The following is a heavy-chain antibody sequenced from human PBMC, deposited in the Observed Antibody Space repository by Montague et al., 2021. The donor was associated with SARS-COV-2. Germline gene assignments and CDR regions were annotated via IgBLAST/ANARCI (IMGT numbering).Heavy chain of an antibody. CDR2: IYYSGST. CDR1: GGSISGYY. J-gene: IGHJ6*02. D-gene: IGHD2-8*01. Sequence: SETLSLTCTVSGGSISGYYWSWIRQSPGKGLEWIGYIYYSGSTKYNPFLESRVTVSVDRSKNQVSLKLSSVTPADTAVYYRARLLRSCSNGVCRTYYYYAMDVWGQGTLVTVSS. V-gene: IGHV4-59*01. CDR3: ARLLRSCSNGVCRTYYYYAMDV.